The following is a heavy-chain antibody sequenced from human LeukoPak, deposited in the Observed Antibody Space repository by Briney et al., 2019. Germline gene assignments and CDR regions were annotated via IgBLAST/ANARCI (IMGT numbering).Heavy chain of an antibody. CDR2: ISSSSSTI. J-gene: IGHJ1*01. CDR1: GFTFSSYS. Sequence: PGGSLRLSCAASGFTFSSYSMNWVRQAPGKGLEWVSYISSSSSTIYYADSVKGRFTISRDNAKNSLCLQMNSLRAEDTAVYYCARAYSGSHGYFQHWGQGTLVTVSS. CDR3: ARAYSGSHGYFQH. V-gene: IGHV3-48*04. D-gene: IGHD1-26*01.